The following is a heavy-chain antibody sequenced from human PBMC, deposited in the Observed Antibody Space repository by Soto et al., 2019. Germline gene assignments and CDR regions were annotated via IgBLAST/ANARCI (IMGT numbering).Heavy chain of an antibody. Sequence: GGSLRLSCAASGFTFSSYSMNWVRQAPGKGLEWVSYISSSSSTIYYADSVKGRFTISRDNAKNSLYLQMNSLRAEDTAVYYCAREIAVAGRGSYYYGMDVWGQGTTVTVSS. J-gene: IGHJ6*02. CDR3: AREIAVAGRGSYYYGMDV. D-gene: IGHD6-19*01. CDR2: ISSSSSTI. V-gene: IGHV3-48*04. CDR1: GFTFSSYS.